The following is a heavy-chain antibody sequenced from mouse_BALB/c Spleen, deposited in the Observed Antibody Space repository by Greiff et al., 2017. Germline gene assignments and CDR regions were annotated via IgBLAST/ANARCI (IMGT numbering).Heavy chain of an antibody. Sequence: EVKLVESGGGLVKPGGSLKLSCAASGFTFSSYGMPWVRQTPDKRLEWVATISSGGSYTYYPDSVKGRFTLSRDNAKNTLYLQMSSRKSEDTAMYYCARPIYYDYDGGFAYWGQGTLVTVSA. D-gene: IGHD2-4*01. CDR2: ISSGGSYT. V-gene: IGHV5-6*03. CDR3: ARPIYYDYDGGFAY. J-gene: IGHJ3*01. CDR1: GFTFSSYG.